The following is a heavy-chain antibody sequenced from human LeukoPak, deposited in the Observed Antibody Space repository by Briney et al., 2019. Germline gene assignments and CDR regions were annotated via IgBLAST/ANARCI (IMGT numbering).Heavy chain of an antibody. CDR1: GGTFSSYA. J-gene: IGHJ4*02. CDR2: IIPIFGTA. CDR3: TRLGPVGATGYFDY. Sequence: ASVKVSCKASGGTFSSYAISWVRQAPGQGLEWMGGIIPIFGTANYVQKFQGRVTITADESTSTAYMELSSLRSEDTAVYYCTRLGPVGATGYFDYWGQGTLVTVSS. V-gene: IGHV1-69*01. D-gene: IGHD1-26*01.